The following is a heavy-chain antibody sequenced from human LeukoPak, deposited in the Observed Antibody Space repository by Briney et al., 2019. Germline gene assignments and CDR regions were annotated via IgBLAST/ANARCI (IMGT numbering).Heavy chain of an antibody. CDR3: ARDHIVGALGFFDS. D-gene: IGHD1-26*01. J-gene: IGHJ4*02. CDR1: GGSISSGRYY. CDR2: IYASGGT. Sequence: SQTLSLTCTVSGGSISSGRYYWSWVRPPAGKGLEWVGHIYASGGTNYNPSLNSRVTISVDTSKNQFSLKLSSVTAADTAVYYCARDHIVGALGFFDSWGQGTLVTVSS. V-gene: IGHV4-61*09.